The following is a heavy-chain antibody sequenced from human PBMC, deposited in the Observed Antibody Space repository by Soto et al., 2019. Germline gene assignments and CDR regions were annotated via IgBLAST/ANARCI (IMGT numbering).Heavy chain of an antibody. V-gene: IGHV3-21*02. Sequence: EVQLVESGGGLVRPGGSLRLSCAASGFTFSNYSMNWVRQAPGKGLEWVSSITKTSRYIYYADSVKGRVTISGDNAQTSLFLLMRILPAEATAGYYGARALYTSGSVGAFENWGPATGLSVSS. D-gene: IGHD1-20*01. CDR2: ITKTSRYI. J-gene: IGHJ3*02. CDR1: GFTFSNYS. CDR3: ARALYTSGSVGAFEN.